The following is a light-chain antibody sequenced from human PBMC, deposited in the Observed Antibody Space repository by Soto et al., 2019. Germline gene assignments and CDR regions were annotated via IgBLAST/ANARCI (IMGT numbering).Light chain of an antibody. J-gene: IGKJ4*01. Sequence: EIVLTQSPGTLSLSPGERATLSCRPSQSVTSSFLAWYQQKPGQAPRLLIYAASSRATGIPDRFSGSGSGTDVTLTISRLEPEDFAVYYCQQYGSSPFTFGGGTKVDIK. V-gene: IGKV3-20*01. CDR2: AAS. CDR3: QQYGSSPFT. CDR1: QSVTSSF.